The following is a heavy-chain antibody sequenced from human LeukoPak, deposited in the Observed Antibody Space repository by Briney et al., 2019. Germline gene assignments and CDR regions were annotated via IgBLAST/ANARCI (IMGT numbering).Heavy chain of an antibody. CDR3: AGLVTSLDPRNNSFDP. CDR2: INHSGST. Sequence: SETLSLTCAVYGGSFSGYYWSWIRQPPGKGLEWIGEINHSGSTNYNPSLKSRVTISVDTSKNQFSLKLSSVTAADTAVYYCAGLVTSLDPRNNSFDPWGQGTLVAVSS. CDR1: GGSFSGYY. V-gene: IGHV4-34*01. J-gene: IGHJ5*02. D-gene: IGHD2-2*01.